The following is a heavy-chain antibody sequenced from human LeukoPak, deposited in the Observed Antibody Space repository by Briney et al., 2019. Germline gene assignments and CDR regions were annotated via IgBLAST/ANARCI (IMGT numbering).Heavy chain of an antibody. Sequence: GGSLRLSCAASGFTFSSYSMNWVRQAPGKGLEWVSSISSSSSYIYYADSVKGRFTVSRDNAKNSLHLQMNSLRAEDTAVYYCARDGGSSGYYKIDYWGQGTLVTVSS. CDR2: ISSSSSYI. CDR1: GFTFSSYS. CDR3: ARDGGSSGYYKIDY. D-gene: IGHD3-22*01. V-gene: IGHV3-21*01. J-gene: IGHJ4*02.